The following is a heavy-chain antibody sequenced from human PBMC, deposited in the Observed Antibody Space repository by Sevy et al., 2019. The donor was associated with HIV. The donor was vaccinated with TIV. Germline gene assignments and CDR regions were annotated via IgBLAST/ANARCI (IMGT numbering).Heavy chain of an antibody. J-gene: IGHJ4*02. CDR2: ISSSSSYI. D-gene: IGHD2-15*01. Sequence: GGSLRLSCAASGFTFSSYSMNWVRQAPGKVLEWGSSISSSSSYIYCADSVKGRFTISRDNAKNSLYLKMSSLRAEDTAVYYCARVGYCSGGSCYSDFDYWGQGTLVTVSS. CDR3: ARVGYCSGGSCYSDFDY. CDR1: GFTFSSYS. V-gene: IGHV3-21*01.